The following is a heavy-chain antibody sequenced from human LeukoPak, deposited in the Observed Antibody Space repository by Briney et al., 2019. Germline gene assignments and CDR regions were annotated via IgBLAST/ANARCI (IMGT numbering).Heavy chain of an antibody. CDR2: IYSSGSN. D-gene: IGHD6-6*01. Sequence: SETLSLTCTVSGGSISGYFWSWIRQPAGKGLEWIGRIYSSGSNNYNPSLKSRVTISVDTSKNQFSLKLSSVTAADTAVYYCARDIEYSSSYWGQGTLVTVSS. J-gene: IGHJ4*02. V-gene: IGHV4-4*07. CDR3: ARDIEYSSSY. CDR1: GGSISGYF.